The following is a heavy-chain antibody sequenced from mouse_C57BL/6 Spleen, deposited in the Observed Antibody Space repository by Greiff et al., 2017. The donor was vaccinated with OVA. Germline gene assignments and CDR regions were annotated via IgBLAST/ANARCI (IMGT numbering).Heavy chain of an antibody. CDR2: INPNNGGT. J-gene: IGHJ3*01. Sequence: EVQLQQSGPELVKPGASVKIPCKASGYTFPDYNMDWVQQSHGKSLAWIGDINPNNGGTIYNQKFKGKATLTVAKSSSTAYMELRSLTSEDTAVYYCARSLDDGSAYWGQGTLVTVSA. V-gene: IGHV1-18*01. D-gene: IGHD2-3*01. CDR1: GYTFPDYN. CDR3: ARSLDDGSAY.